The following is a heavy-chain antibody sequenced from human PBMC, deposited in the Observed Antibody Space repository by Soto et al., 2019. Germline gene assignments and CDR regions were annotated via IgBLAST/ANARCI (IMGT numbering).Heavy chain of an antibody. Sequence: SLRRTVSSESICIGGYYWSWISKHPGKGLEWIGYIYYSGSTYYNPSLKSRVTISVDTSKNQFSLKLSSVTAADTAVYYCARAYYSVLRFSAWFDPWGQGTLVTVSS. CDR2: IYYSGST. V-gene: IGHV4-31*02. D-gene: IGHD3-3*01. CDR3: ARAYYSVLRFSAWFDP. CDR1: SESICIGGYY. J-gene: IGHJ5*02.